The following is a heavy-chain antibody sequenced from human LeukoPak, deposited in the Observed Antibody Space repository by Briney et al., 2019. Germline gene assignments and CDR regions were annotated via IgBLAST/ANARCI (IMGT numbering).Heavy chain of an antibody. CDR3: AKRHNWNDVGLDAFDI. J-gene: IGHJ3*02. Sequence: GGSLRLSCAGSGFALKSYSLTWVRQAPGKGLEWVSSISSTSAYIHYADSVKGRFTISRDNSKNTLYLQMNSLGAEDTAVYYCAKRHNWNDVGLDAFDIWGQGTMVTVSS. CDR2: ISSTSAYI. V-gene: IGHV3-21*01. D-gene: IGHD1-1*01. CDR1: GFALKSYS.